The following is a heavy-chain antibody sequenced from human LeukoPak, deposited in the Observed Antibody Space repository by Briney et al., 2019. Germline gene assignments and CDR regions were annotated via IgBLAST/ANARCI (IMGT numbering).Heavy chain of an antibody. J-gene: IGHJ4*02. Sequence: SETLSLTCTVSGGSISGYYWNWIRQAPGKGLEWIGCIYYTGSTHYNSSLKSRVAISVDTSKNQFSLKLSSVTAADTAVYYCARYSGSNYYYFDYWGQGTLVTVSS. V-gene: IGHV4-59*01. CDR3: ARYSGSNYYYFDY. D-gene: IGHD1-26*01. CDR1: GGSISGYY. CDR2: IYYTGST.